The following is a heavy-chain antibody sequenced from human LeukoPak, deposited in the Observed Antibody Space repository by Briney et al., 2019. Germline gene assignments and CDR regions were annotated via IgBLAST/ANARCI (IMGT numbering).Heavy chain of an antibody. CDR3: ARVSYTQWLDY. CDR2: MNIDGSEK. CDR1: GFTFSSFW. J-gene: IGHJ4*02. V-gene: IGHV3-7*03. D-gene: IGHD6-19*01. Sequence: PGGSLRLSCAASGFTFSSFWMGWVRQTPGKRLEWVANMNIDGSEKYYADSVKGRFTISRDNSKNTLYLQMNSLRAEDTAVYYCARVSYTQWLDYWGQGTLVTVSS.